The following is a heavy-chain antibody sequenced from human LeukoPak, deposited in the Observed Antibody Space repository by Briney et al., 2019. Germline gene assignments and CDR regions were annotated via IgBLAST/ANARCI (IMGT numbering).Heavy chain of an antibody. CDR1: AGSISSGSYY. CDR3: ARERHYYDSSGQTEYYFDY. J-gene: IGHJ4*02. Sequence: SETLSLTCTVSAGSISSGSYYWSWIRQPAGKGLEWIGRIYTTGSTNYNPSLKSRVTISVDTSKNQFSLKLSSVTAADTAVYYCARERHYYDSSGQTEYYFDYWGQGTLVTVSS. D-gene: IGHD3-22*01. CDR2: IYTTGST. V-gene: IGHV4-61*02.